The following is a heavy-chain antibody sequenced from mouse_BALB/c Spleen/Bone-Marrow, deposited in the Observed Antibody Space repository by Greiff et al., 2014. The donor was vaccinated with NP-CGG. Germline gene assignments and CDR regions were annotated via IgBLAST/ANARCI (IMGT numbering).Heavy chain of an antibody. Sequence: VQLKESGGGLVQPGGSLRLSCATSGFTFPDYYMSWVRQPPGKALEWLGFIRNKANGYTTEYSASVKGRFTISRDNSQSILYLQMNTLRAEDSATYYCARDGSWFAYWGQGTLVTVSA. CDR3: ARDGSWFAY. CDR1: GFTFPDYY. V-gene: IGHV7-3*02. J-gene: IGHJ3*01. CDR2: IRNKANGYTT.